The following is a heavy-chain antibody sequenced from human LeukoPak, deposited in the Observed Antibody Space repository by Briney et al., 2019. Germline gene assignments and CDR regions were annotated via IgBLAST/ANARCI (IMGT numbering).Heavy chain of an antibody. Sequence: GGSLRLSCAASGFTFSSHAMSWVRQAPGKGLEWVSSISSSGGSTYYADSVKGRFTISRDNAKNTVYLQMNSLRAEDTAVYYCARVGTGSWYFDLWGRGTLVTFSS. J-gene: IGHJ2*01. CDR3: ARVGTGSWYFDL. CDR1: GFTFSSHA. D-gene: IGHD3-10*01. CDR2: ISSSGGST. V-gene: IGHV3-23*01.